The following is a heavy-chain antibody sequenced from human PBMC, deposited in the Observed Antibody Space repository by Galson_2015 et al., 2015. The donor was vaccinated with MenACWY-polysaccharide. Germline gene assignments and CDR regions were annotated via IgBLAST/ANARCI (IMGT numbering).Heavy chain of an antibody. CDR3: AKGYCSGGSCHYYFDY. D-gene: IGHD2-15*01. J-gene: IGHJ4*02. CDR1: GFTFSSYA. V-gene: IGHV3-23*01. Sequence: SLRLSCAASGFTFSSYAMSWVRQAPGKGLEWVSAISGSGGSTYYADSVKGRFTISRDNSKNTLYLQMNSLRAEDTAVYYCAKGYCSGGSCHYYFDYWGQGTLVTVSS. CDR2: ISGSGGST.